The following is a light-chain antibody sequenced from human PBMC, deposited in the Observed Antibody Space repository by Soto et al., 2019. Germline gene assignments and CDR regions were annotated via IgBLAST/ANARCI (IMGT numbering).Light chain of an antibody. V-gene: IGKV1-5*01. J-gene: IGKJ1*01. CDR3: QQYNSYWT. CDR2: AAS. CDR1: QSVSSF. Sequence: DIHMTQAPSTLSASVGDRVTITCRASQSVSSFLAWYQQKPGKAPKVLIYAASTLENGVQSRFSGSGSGTEFTLTIRSLQPDDFATYYCQQYNSYWTFGQGTKVDIK.